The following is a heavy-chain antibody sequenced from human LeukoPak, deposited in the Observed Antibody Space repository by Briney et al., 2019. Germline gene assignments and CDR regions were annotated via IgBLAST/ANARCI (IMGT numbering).Heavy chain of an antibody. Sequence: GGSLRLSCAASGFTFSSYAMHWVRQAPGKGLEWVAVISYDGSNKYYADSVQGRFTISRDNSKNTLYLQMNSLRAEDTAVYYCAKDSFVEVVPTAIYSYYYGMDVWGQGTTVTVSS. CDR3: AKDSFVEVVPTAIYSYYYGMDV. V-gene: IGHV3-30-3*01. D-gene: IGHD2-2*02. CDR1: GFTFSSYA. J-gene: IGHJ6*02. CDR2: ISYDGSNK.